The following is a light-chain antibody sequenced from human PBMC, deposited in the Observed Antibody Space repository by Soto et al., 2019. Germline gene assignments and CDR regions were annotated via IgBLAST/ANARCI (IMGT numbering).Light chain of an antibody. CDR2: EVT. CDR1: SSDVGAYHY. J-gene: IGLJ2*01. V-gene: IGLV2-14*01. Sequence: QSALTQPASVSGSPGQLITISCTGTSSDVGAYHYVSWYQQHPGKAPKLIIYEVTNRPSGVSNRFSGSKSGNTASLTISGLQAEDEADYYCSSFTSSTLEFGGGTKLTVL. CDR3: SSFTSSTLE.